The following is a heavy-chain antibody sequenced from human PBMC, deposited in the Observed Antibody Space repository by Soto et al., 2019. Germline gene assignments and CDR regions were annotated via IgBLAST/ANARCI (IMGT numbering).Heavy chain of an antibody. CDR1: GFSVTTNY. CDR2: TFTGGST. Sequence: EVQLVETGGGLIQPGGSLRLSCLASGFSVTTNYIIWVRQPPGKGLEWVSTTFTGGSTHYADSVKGRFSISRDNSKNTVYLQMNNLRVEDTAVYYCAKKPPSSIQGWAFGMDVWGQGTMVSVSS. D-gene: IGHD1-26*01. V-gene: IGHV3-53*02. CDR3: AKKPPSSIQGWAFGMDV. J-gene: IGHJ6*02.